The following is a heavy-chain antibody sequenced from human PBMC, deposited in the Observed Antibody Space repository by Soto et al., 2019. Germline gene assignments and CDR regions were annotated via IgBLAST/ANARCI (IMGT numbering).Heavy chain of an antibody. D-gene: IGHD6-19*01. CDR2: VYYSGST. V-gene: IGHV4-39*07. CDR3: ARKIAVAGNAFDI. Sequence: SETLSLTCTVSGGSVSSSSYYWVWVRQPPGKGLEWIGNVYYSGSTYYNPSLKSRVTISVDTSKNQFSLKLSSVTAADTAVYYCARKIAVAGNAFDIWGQGTMVTV. J-gene: IGHJ3*02. CDR1: GGSVSSSSYY.